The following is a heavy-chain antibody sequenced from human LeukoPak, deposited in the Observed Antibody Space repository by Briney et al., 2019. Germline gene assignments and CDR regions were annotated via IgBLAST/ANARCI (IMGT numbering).Heavy chain of an antibody. CDR1: GFTFSSYD. CDR2: IGTAGDP. CDR3: ARRGVFDAFDI. Sequence: PGGSLRLSCAASGFTFSSYDMHWARKATGKGLDWVSAIGTAGDPYYPGSVKGRFTISRENAKNSLYLQMNSLRAGDTAVYYCARRGVFDAFDIWGQGTMVTVSS. D-gene: IGHD3-10*01. J-gene: IGHJ3*02. V-gene: IGHV3-13*05.